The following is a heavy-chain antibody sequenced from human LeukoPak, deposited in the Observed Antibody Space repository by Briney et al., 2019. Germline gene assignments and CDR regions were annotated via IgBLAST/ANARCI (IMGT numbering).Heavy chain of an antibody. Sequence: GGSLRLSCAASGFTFSSYGMHWVRQAPGKGLEWVAVISYDGSNKYYADSVKGRFTISRGNSKNTLYLQMNSLRAEDTAVYYCAKVGAAVPIDYWGQGTLVTVSS. V-gene: IGHV3-30*18. J-gene: IGHJ4*02. CDR1: GFTFSSYG. D-gene: IGHD1-26*01. CDR2: ISYDGSNK. CDR3: AKVGAAVPIDY.